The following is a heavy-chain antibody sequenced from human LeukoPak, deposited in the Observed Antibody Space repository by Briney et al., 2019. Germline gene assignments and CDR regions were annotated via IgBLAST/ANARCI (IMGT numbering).Heavy chain of an antibody. CDR3: ARAGYSSGWYYFDY. V-gene: IGHV3-21*01. Sequence: GGSLRLSCAASGFTFSSYRMTWVRQAPGKGREWVSSISSSSSYIYYADSVKGRFTISRDNAKNSLYLQMNSLRAEDTAVYYCARAGYSSGWYYFDYWGQGTLVTVSS. J-gene: IGHJ4*02. CDR1: GFTFSSYR. CDR2: ISSSSSYI. D-gene: IGHD6-19*01.